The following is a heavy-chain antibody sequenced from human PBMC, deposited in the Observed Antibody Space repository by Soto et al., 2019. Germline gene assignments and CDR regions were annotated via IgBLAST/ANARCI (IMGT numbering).Heavy chain of an antibody. D-gene: IGHD2-21*02. CDR1: GFTFSSYA. V-gene: IGHV3-30*04. J-gene: IGHJ4*02. CDR2: ISYDGSNK. Sequence: GGSLRLSCAASGFTFSSYAMHWVRQAPGKGLEWVAVISYDGSNKYYADSVKGRFTISRDNSKNTLYLQMNSLRAEDTAVYYCARASDHSPPTYCGGDCYYFDYWGQGTLVTVSS. CDR3: ARASDHSPPTYCGGDCYYFDY.